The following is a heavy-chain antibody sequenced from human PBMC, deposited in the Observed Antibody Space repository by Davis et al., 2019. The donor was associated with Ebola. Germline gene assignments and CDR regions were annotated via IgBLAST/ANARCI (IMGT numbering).Heavy chain of an antibody. J-gene: IGHJ6*02. CDR2: INAGNGNT. Sequence: AASVQVSCNASSYTFTRFAIHWVRPAPGQRLEWMGWINAGNGNTIYSQNFQGRVTITRDTSASTVYMELSSLRSEDTAVYYCAGNPVTTRLDYYGMDVWGQGTTVTVSS. CDR3: AGNPVTTRLDYYGMDV. CDR1: SYTFTRFA. V-gene: IGHV1-3*01. D-gene: IGHD4-17*01.